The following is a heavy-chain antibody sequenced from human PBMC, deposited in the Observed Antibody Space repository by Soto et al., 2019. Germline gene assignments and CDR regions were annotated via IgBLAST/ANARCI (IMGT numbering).Heavy chain of an antibody. CDR2: INYSGST. D-gene: IGHD3-22*01. Sequence: QVQLQESGPGLVKPSETLSLTCTVSGGSVSSGSYYWTWMRQPPGKGLEWIGYINYSGSTSYNPSRKGRVAIAVDTSKKQFSLKVSSVTAADTGVYYCARDGDTSGYYYFDYWGQGTLVTVSS. J-gene: IGHJ4*02. V-gene: IGHV4-61*01. CDR1: GGSVSSGSYY. CDR3: ARDGDTSGYYYFDY.